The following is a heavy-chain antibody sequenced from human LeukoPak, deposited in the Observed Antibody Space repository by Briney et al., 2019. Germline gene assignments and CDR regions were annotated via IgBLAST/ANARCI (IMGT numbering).Heavy chain of an antibody. CDR1: GGSVSSDY. J-gene: IGHJ6*03. D-gene: IGHD1-14*01. CDR3: ARRSPHYYMDV. Sequence: ASETLSLTCTVSGGSVSSDYWSWIRQPPGKGLEWIGYISYSGTTNYNPSLKSRATISVDTSKNQVSLKLTSVAAADTAVYYCARRSPHYYMDVWGKGTTVTVSS. CDR2: ISYSGTT. V-gene: IGHV4-59*02.